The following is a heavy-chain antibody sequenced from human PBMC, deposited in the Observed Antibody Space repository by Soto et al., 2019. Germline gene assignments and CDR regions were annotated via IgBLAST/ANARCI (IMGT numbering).Heavy chain of an antibody. CDR2: IIPIFGTA. V-gene: IGHV1-69*12. Sequence: QVQLVQSGAEVKKPGSSVKVSCKASGGTFSSYAISWVRQAPGQGLEWMGGIIPIFGTANYAQKFQGRVTSTADESTGTASMELSSLRSEDRAVYSCGSGGSDSGLYCMDVWGQGTTVTVSS. J-gene: IGHJ6*02. CDR1: GGTFSSYA. D-gene: IGHD2-15*01. CDR3: GSGGSDSGLYCMDV.